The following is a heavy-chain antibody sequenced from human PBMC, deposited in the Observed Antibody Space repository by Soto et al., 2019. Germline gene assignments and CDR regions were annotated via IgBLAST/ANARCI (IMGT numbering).Heavy chain of an antibody. V-gene: IGHV3-23*01. CDR2: IIGSGGTT. Sequence: PGGSLRLSCSAAEFTVSNHARNWVRQTPGKGLEWVSSIIGSGGTTYYADSVKGRFTISRDNSKNTLYLQMNSLRAEDTAVYYCAKSFMGFSYGKIDYWGQGTLVTVSS. D-gene: IGHD5-18*01. CDR1: EFTVSNHA. CDR3: AKSFMGFSYGKIDY. J-gene: IGHJ4*02.